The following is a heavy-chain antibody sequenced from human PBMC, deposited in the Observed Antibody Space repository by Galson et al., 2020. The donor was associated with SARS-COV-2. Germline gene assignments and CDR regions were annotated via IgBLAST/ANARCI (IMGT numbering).Heavy chain of an antibody. J-gene: IGHJ4*02. Sequence: SETLSLTCTGSGASISSRDYYWGWVRQPPGKGLEWIGSIYYSGTTYYNPSLKSRVTISVDTPENQFSLKLSAVTAADTAVYYCVRHSSSGWYYYFDFWKQGTLITVSS. V-gene: IGHV4-39*01. CDR1: GASISSRDYY. CDR2: IYYSGTT. D-gene: IGHD6-19*01. CDR3: VRHSSSGWYYYFDF.